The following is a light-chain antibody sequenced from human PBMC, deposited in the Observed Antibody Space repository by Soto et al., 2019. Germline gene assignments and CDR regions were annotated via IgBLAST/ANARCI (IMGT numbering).Light chain of an antibody. V-gene: IGLV1-51*01. CDR1: SSNIGNNY. CDR2: DNN. Sequence: QSVLTQPPSVSAAPGQTVTISCSGSSSNIGNNYVSWYQQLPGTVPKLLIYDNNKRPSGIPDRFSGSKSGTSATLGITGLQTGDEADYYCGTWDSSLSAGGVVFGGGTKLTVL. CDR3: GTWDSSLSAGGVV. J-gene: IGLJ2*01.